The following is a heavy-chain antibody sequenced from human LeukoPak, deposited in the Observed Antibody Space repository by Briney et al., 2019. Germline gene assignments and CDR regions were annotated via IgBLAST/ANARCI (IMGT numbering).Heavy chain of an antibody. V-gene: IGHV3-53*01. CDR2: IYSGGST. D-gene: IGHD1-26*01. CDR3: ARFPLNLIVGAPQKAFDI. Sequence: GGSLRLSCAASGFTVSSNYMSWVRQAPGKGLEWVSVIYSGGSTYYADSVRGRFTISRDNSKNTLYLQMNSLRAEDTAVYYCARFPLNLIVGAPQKAFDIWGQGTMVTVSS. CDR1: GFTVSSNY. J-gene: IGHJ3*02.